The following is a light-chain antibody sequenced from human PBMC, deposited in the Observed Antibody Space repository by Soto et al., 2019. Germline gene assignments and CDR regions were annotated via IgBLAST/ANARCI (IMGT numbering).Light chain of an antibody. CDR1: QIFPSNY. CDR3: XXXDSSPT. J-gene: IGKJ4*01. Sequence: EIVLTQSPGTLSLSPGERATLSCRASQIFPSNYLAWYQQKPGQAPRLLIYGASSRATGIPDRFFGSGSGTDFIXTXSXLEPEXXXXXXXXXXDSSPTFGGGTKVEIK. CDR2: GAS. V-gene: IGKV3-20*01.